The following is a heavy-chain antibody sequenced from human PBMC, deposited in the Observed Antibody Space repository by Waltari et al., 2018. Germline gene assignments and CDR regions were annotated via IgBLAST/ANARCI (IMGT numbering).Heavy chain of an antibody. J-gene: IGHJ3*02. D-gene: IGHD3-22*01. V-gene: IGHV1-2*02. Sequence: QVQLVQSGAEVKKPGASVKVSCKASGYTFTGYYMHWVRQAPGQGLEWMGWINPNSGGTNYAQKFQGRVTMTRDTSISTAYMELSRLRSDDTAVYYCATTYYYDILVSSPEQIYAFDIWGQGTMVTVSS. CDR2: INPNSGGT. CDR3: ATTYYYDILVSSPEQIYAFDI. CDR1: GYTFTGYY.